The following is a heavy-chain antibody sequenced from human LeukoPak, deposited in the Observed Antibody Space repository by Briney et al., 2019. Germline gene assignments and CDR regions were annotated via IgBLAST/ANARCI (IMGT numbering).Heavy chain of an antibody. D-gene: IGHD3-22*01. V-gene: IGHV3-23*01. J-gene: IGHJ4*02. CDR2: ISSSGDRT. CDR3: ARLADSSSYYLTPTDY. Sequence: GGSLRLSCAASGFTFSSYAMSWVRQAPGKGLEWVSLISSSGDRTFCADSVKGRFTISRDNSKNTLYLQMNSLRAEDTAVYYCARLADSSSYYLTPTDYWGQGTLVSVSS. CDR1: GFTFSSYA.